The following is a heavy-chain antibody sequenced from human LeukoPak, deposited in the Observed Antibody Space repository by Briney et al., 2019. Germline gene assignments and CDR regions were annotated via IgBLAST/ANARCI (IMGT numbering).Heavy chain of an antibody. CDR3: ARGRRSGLSGAVDY. Sequence: SETLSLTCGVYGVSFSGYYWSWIRQPPGKGLEWIGEINHSGSITYTPSLKSRVTVSLDASKNQFSLKLSFMTAADTAIYYCARGRRSGLSGAVDYWGQGTLVTVSS. D-gene: IGHD6-19*01. CDR2: INHSGSI. CDR1: GVSFSGYY. J-gene: IGHJ4*02. V-gene: IGHV4-34*01.